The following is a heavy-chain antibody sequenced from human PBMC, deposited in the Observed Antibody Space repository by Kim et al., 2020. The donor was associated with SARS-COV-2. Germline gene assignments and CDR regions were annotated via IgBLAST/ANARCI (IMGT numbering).Heavy chain of an antibody. Sequence: GGSLRLSCVASGFMFDVFGMHWVRQAPGKGLEWVATICHDGNFHDYGDSVKGRFTISRDNSKNALYLLVNSLRGEDTAVYYCARDLEMGRYFDYWGQGTLVTVSS. D-gene: IGHD3-3*01. V-gene: IGHV3-33*08. CDR1: GFMFDVFG. CDR2: ICHDGNFH. J-gene: IGHJ4*02. CDR3: ARDLEMGRYFDY.